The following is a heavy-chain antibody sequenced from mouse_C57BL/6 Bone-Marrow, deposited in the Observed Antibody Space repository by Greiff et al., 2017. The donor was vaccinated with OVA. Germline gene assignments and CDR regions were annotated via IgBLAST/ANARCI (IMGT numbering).Heavy chain of an antibody. Sequence: VQLKASGAELVRPGASVKLSCTASGFNIKDDYMHWVKQRPEQGLEWLGWIDPENGDTEYASKFQGKATITADTSSNTAYLQLSSLTSEDTSIYYCTTGIYYDYDGFAYWGQGTLVTVSA. CDR1: GFNIKDDY. CDR3: TTGIYYDYDGFAY. D-gene: IGHD2-4*01. V-gene: IGHV14-4*01. CDR2: IDPENGDT. J-gene: IGHJ3*01.